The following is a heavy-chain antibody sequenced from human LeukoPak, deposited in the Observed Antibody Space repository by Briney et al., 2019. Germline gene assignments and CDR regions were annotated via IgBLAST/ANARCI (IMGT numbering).Heavy chain of an antibody. Sequence: SETPSLTCTVSGGSISSGGYYWSWIRQHPGKGLEWIGYIYYSGSTYYNPSLKSRVTISVDTSKNQFSLRLSSVTAADTAVYYCARVGPLCSGGSCFLNWFDPWGQGTLVTVSS. D-gene: IGHD2-15*01. CDR2: IYYSGST. J-gene: IGHJ5*02. V-gene: IGHV4-31*03. CDR3: ARVGPLCSGGSCFLNWFDP. CDR1: GGSISSGGYY.